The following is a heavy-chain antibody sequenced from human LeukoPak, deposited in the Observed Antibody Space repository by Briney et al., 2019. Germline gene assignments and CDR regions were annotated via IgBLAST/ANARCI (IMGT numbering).Heavy chain of an antibody. J-gene: IGHJ5*02. V-gene: IGHV3-7*01. CDR2: IKQDGSEK. D-gene: IGHD2-15*01. CDR1: GFTFSSYW. Sequence: GGSLRLSCAASGFTFSSYWMSWVRQAPGKGLEWVANIKQDGSEKYYVDPVKGRFTISRDNAKNSLYLQMDSLRAEDTAVYYCGRGKSTYCSGGSCYWFDPWGHGTLVTVSS. CDR3: GRGKSTYCSGGSCYWFDP.